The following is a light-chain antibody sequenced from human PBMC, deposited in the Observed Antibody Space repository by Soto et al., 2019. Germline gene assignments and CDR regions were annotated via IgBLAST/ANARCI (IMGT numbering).Light chain of an antibody. V-gene: IGLV1-47*02. CDR3: ATWDDDVSGVV. CDR1: SSNIGRNY. J-gene: IGLJ2*01. CDR2: SHN. Sequence: QSVLPQTHSVSGTPGQPVTISCSGSSSNIGRNYVYWYQQLPGAAPKLLMYSHNIRPSGVPDRFSASTSGTSASLVISGLRSEDEADYHCATWDDDVSGVVFGGGTKLTVL.